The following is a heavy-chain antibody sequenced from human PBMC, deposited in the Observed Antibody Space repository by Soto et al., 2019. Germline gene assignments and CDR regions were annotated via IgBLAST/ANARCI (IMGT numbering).Heavy chain of an antibody. D-gene: IGHD6-6*01. V-gene: IGHV5-51*01. CDR3: ARRFYSSSSEYFDY. J-gene: IGHJ4*02. CDR1: GFSFSKYK. Sequence: GESLKISCEGSGFSFSKYKIGWVRQMPGKGLEWMGIINPGDSDTRYSPSFQGQVTISADKSISTAYLLWSSLKASDTAMYYCARRFYSSSSEYFDYWGQGTLVTVSS. CDR2: INPGDSDT.